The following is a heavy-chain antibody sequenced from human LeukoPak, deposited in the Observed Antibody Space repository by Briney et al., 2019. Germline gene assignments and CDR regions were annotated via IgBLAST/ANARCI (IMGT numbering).Heavy chain of an antibody. D-gene: IGHD3-10*01. V-gene: IGHV4-34*01. CDR3: ARGPRGGGLDY. Sequence: PSETLSLTCAVYGGSFSGYYWSWIRQPPGKGLEWIGEINHSGSTNYNPSLKSRVTISVDTSKNQFSLKLSPVTAADTAVYYCARGPRGGGLDYWGQGTLVTVSS. CDR2: INHSGST. J-gene: IGHJ4*02. CDR1: GGSFSGYY.